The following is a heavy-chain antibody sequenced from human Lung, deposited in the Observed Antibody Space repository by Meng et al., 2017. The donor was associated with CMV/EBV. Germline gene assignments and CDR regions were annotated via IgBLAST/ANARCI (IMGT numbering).Heavy chain of an antibody. CDR3: ARLFHTSLGTNYYYGMDV. D-gene: IGHD3/OR15-3a*01. Sequence: ASVXVSXKASGYTFTGYNIHWVRQAPGQGLEWMGWINPNTGDTNYAQKFQGRVTLTGDTSISTAYMELSRLKSDDTAVFFCARLFHTSLGTNYYYGMDVWRQGXTVTVSS. V-gene: IGHV1-2*02. CDR1: GYTFTGYN. CDR2: INPNTGDT. J-gene: IGHJ6*02.